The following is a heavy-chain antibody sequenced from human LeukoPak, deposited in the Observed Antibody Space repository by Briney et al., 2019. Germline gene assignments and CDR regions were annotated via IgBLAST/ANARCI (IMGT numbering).Heavy chain of an antibody. Sequence: GGSLRLSCAASGFTFSSHAVQWVRQAPGKGLEWVAVISYDGSNEYYADSVKGRFTISRDNAKNSLYLQMNSLRTEDTAVYYCATEKGVAVAVPYYYGMDVWGQGTTVTVSS. CDR2: ISYDGSNE. V-gene: IGHV3-30*04. J-gene: IGHJ6*02. CDR3: ATEKGVAVAVPYYYGMDV. CDR1: GFTFSSHA. D-gene: IGHD6-19*01.